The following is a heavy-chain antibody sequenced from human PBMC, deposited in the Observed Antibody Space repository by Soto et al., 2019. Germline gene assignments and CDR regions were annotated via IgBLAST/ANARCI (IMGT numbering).Heavy chain of an antibody. Sequence: SQTLSLTCTVSGGSISSGGYYWSWIRKHPRKGLEWIGYIYYSGTTYYNPSLKSRVTISVDTSKNQFSLKLSSVSAADTALYYCARCSLVVVPAPGFDPWGRGTLVTVSS. CDR1: GGSISSGGYY. CDR3: ARCSLVVVPAPGFDP. J-gene: IGHJ5*02. CDR2: IYYSGTT. V-gene: IGHV4-31*03. D-gene: IGHD2-2*01.